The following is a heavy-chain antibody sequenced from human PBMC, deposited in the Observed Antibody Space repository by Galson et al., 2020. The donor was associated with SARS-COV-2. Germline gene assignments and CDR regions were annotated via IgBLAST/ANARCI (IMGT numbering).Heavy chain of an antibody. Sequence: GESLKISCAASGFTFSSYAMHWVRQAPGKGLEWVAVISYDGSNKYYADSVKGRFTISRDNSKNTLYLQMNSLRAEDTAVYYCARPYSGSYLASSDYWGQGTLVTVSS. D-gene: IGHD1-26*01. CDR1: GFTFSSYA. CDR3: ARPYSGSYLASSDY. J-gene: IGHJ4*02. V-gene: IGHV3-30-3*01. CDR2: ISYDGSNK.